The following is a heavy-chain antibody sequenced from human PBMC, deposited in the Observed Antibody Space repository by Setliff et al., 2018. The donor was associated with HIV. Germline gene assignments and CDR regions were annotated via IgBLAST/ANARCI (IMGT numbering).Heavy chain of an antibody. CDR3: ARAYRPRALGI. CDR1: GGTFGSYA. CDR2: IIPIVGQT. Sequence: GASVKVSCKASGGTFGSYAIHWVRQAPGQGLEWMGGIIPIVGQTNYAQKFQGRFAITADTSTNAAFMELTSLTSEDTAFYYCARAYRPRALGIWGQGTMVTVSS. V-gene: IGHV1-69*10. J-gene: IGHJ3*02. D-gene: IGHD1-26*01.